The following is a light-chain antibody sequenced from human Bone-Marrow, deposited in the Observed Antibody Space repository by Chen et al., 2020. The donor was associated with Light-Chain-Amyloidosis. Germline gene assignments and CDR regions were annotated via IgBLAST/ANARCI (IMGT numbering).Light chain of an antibody. J-gene: IGLJ1*01. V-gene: IGLV2-14*01. CDR1: SSDVGGDNT. CDR2: EVT. Sequence: QSALIQPASVCGSPGHPITIPRTGPSSDVGGDNTVSWYHQHPDKAPKLMIYEVTNRPSWVPARFSGSKSDNTASLTISGLQTEDEADYFCSSYTITNTLVSGSGTRVTV. CDR3: SSYTITNTLV.